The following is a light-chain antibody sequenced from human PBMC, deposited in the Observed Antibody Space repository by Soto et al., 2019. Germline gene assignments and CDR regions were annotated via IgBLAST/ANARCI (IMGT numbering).Light chain of an antibody. Sequence: TVMTQLQATLSVFPGERAAFSARPGQGVNTNLAWYKRKLAQAPRVLIFGASTRATGIPARFSGSGSGTEFSLTINSLQSEDFAVYYCQEYNTWPWTFGQGTKVEIK. CDR1: QGVNTN. CDR3: QEYNTWPWT. J-gene: IGKJ1*01. CDR2: GAS. V-gene: IGKV3-15*01.